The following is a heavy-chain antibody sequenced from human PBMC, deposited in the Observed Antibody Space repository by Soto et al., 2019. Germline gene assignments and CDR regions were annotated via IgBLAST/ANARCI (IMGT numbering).Heavy chain of an antibody. CDR3: ARDSGYSSAYWEHYFDY. Sequence: GGSLRLSCATSGFSISDKFMSWVRQAPGKGLEWISVISSGGDPSYADSVKGRFTISRDITKNTLFLQMTSLRADDTAVFFCARDSGYSSAYWEHYFDYWGQGTLVTVSS. CDR1: GFSISDKF. D-gene: IGHD3-16*01. J-gene: IGHJ4*02. CDR2: ISSGGDP. V-gene: IGHV3-53*01.